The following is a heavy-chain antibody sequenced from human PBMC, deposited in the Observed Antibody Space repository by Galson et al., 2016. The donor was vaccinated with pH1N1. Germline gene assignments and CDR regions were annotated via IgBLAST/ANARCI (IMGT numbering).Heavy chain of an antibody. Sequence: SLRLSCAASGFTFSSYWMHWVRQAPGKGLVWVSRINSDGSSTTYADSVKGRFTISRDNAKNTVYLQMNSLRGEDTAVYYCARDHYNYEPGYWGQGTLVTVSS. CDR3: ARDHYNYEPGY. CDR1: GFTFSSYW. CDR2: INSDGSST. V-gene: IGHV3-74*03. D-gene: IGHD5-24*01. J-gene: IGHJ4*02.